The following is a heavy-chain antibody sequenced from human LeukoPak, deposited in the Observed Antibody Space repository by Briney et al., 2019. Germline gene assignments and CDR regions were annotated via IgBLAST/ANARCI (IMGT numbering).Heavy chain of an antibody. D-gene: IGHD3-9*01. J-gene: IGHJ4*02. CDR2: ISPYNGNT. CDR3: ARGAPYYDILTGYPNFDC. Sequence: ASVKVSCKASGYTFIDYYMHWVRQAPGQGLEWMGWISPYNGNTDYAQKFQGRVIMTTETSTTTVYMELRSLRSDDTAVYYCARGAPYYDILTGYPNFDCWGQGTLVTVSS. V-gene: IGHV1-18*04. CDR1: GYTFIDYY.